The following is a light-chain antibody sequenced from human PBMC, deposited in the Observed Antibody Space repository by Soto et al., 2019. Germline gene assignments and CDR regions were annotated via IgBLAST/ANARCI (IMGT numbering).Light chain of an antibody. CDR1: SSNIGAGYD. J-gene: IGLJ3*02. CDR2: GNS. V-gene: IGLV1-40*01. CDR3: QSYDSSLGVGV. Sequence: QAVVTQPPSVSGAPGQRVTISCTGSSSNIGAGYDVHWYQQLPGTAPKLLIYGNSNRPSGVPDRFSGSKSGTSASLAIAGLQAEDEAHYYCQSYDSSLGVGVFGGGTKVTVL.